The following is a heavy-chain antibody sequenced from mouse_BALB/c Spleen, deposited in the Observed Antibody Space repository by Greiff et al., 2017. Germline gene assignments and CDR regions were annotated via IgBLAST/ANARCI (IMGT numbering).Heavy chain of an antibody. CDR2: IRSKSNNYAT. Sequence: EVKLVETGGGLVQPKGSLKLSCAASGFTFNTNAMNWVRQAPGKGLEWVARIRSKSNNYATYYADSVKDRFTISRDDSQSMLYLQMNNLKTEDTAMYYCVSPELGWFAYWGQGTLVTVSA. CDR1: GFTFNTNA. D-gene: IGHD4-1*01. V-gene: IGHV10S3*01. J-gene: IGHJ3*01. CDR3: VSPELGWFAY.